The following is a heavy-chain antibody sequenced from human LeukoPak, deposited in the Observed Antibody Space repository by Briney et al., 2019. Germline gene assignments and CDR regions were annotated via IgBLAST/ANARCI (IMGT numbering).Heavy chain of an antibody. CDR2: ISYDGSNT. D-gene: IGHD1-26*01. Sequence: PGGSLRLSCAASGFTFSSYAIHWVRQAPGKGLEWVAVISYDGSNTYYTDSVKGRFTISRDNSKNTLYLQMNSLRADDTAVYYCAKGKGSGSDLFYSYYYMDVWGKGTTVTVSS. V-gene: IGHV3-30-3*01. J-gene: IGHJ6*03. CDR1: GFTFSSYA. CDR3: AKGKGSGSDLFYSYYYMDV.